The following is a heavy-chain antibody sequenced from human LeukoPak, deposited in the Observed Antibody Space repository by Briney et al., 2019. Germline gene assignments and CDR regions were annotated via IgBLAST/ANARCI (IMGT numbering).Heavy chain of an antibody. CDR2: INAGNGNT. CDR3: ARGAVVVPSWGMDV. D-gene: IGHD2-15*01. CDR1: GYTFTSYA. J-gene: IGHJ6*02. V-gene: IGHV1-3*01. Sequence: GASVKVSCKASGYTFTSYAMHWVRQAPGQRLEWMGWINAGNGNTKYSQKFQGRVTITRDTSASTAYMELSSLRSEDTAVYYCARGAVVVPSWGMDVWGQGTTVTVSS.